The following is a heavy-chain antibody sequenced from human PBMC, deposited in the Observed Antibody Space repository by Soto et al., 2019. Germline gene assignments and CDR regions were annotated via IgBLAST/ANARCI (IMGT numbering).Heavy chain of an antibody. CDR2: IFHTGST. D-gene: IGHD3-22*01. Sequence: SETLSLTCTVSGGSINSDSYYWGLIRQHPAKGLEWIGYIFHTGSTNYNPSLKSRVTISVDTSKNQFSLKLSSVTAADTAVYYCARYYDSSGYFDHNWFDPWGQGTLVTVSS. CDR1: GGSINSDSYY. CDR3: ARYYDSSGYFDHNWFDP. V-gene: IGHV4-61*01. J-gene: IGHJ5*02.